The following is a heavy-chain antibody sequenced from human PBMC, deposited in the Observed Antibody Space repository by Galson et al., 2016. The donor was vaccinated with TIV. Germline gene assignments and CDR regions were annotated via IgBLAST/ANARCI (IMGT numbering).Heavy chain of an antibody. CDR1: GFTFGDYY. V-gene: IGHV3-11*06. J-gene: IGHJ3*02. CDR2: ISSTGDYT. Sequence: SLRLSCAASGFTFGDYYMTWIRQAPGQGLEWVASISSTGDYTYYAGSVKGRFTISRDSAKNSLYVQMDSLRAEDAAVYFCARDLGDTSTFCVGVCYLDALDIWGQGAMVTVSS. D-gene: IGHD2-21*02. CDR3: ARDLGDTSTFCVGVCYLDALDI.